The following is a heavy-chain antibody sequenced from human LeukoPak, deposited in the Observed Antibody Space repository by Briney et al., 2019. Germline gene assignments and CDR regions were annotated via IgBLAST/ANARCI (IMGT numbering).Heavy chain of an antibody. CDR3: TRRSRIADTDY. D-gene: IGHD6-13*01. Sequence: GEPLKISCKGSGYSFTSYWIGWVRQMPGKGLEWMGIIYPGDSDTRYSPSFQGQVTISADKSISTAYLQWSSLKASDTAMYYCTRRSRIADTDYWGQGTLVTVSS. V-gene: IGHV5-51*01. CDR2: IYPGDSDT. J-gene: IGHJ4*02. CDR1: GYSFTSYW.